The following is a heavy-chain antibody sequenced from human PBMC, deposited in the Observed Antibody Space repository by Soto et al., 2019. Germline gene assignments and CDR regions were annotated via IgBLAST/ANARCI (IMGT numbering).Heavy chain of an antibody. J-gene: IGHJ5*02. CDR2: IYYSGST. CDR1: GGSISSYY. Sequence: SETLSLTCTVSGGSISSYYWSWIRQPPGKGLEWIGYIYYSGSTNYNPSLKSRVTISVDTSKNQFSLKLSSVTAADTAVYYCARSVAAAAAPNWFDPWGQGTLVTVSS. V-gene: IGHV4-59*01. D-gene: IGHD6-13*01. CDR3: ARSVAAAAAPNWFDP.